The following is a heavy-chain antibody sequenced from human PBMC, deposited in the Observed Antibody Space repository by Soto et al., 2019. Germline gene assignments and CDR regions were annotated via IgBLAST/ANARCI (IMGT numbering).Heavy chain of an antibody. V-gene: IGHV1-8*01. CDR2: MNPNSGNT. CDR3: ARGIYCSSTSCYIRVDYCYYGMDV. CDR1: GYTFTSYD. Sequence: ASVKVSCKASGYTFTSYDINWVRQATGQGLEWMGWMNPNSGNTGYAQKFQGRVTMTRNTSISTAYMELSSLRSEDTAVYYCARGIYCSSTSCYIRVDYCYYGMDVWGQGTTVTVSS. D-gene: IGHD2-2*02. J-gene: IGHJ6*02.